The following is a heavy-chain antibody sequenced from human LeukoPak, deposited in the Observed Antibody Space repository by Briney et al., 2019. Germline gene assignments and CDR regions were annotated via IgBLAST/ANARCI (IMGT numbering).Heavy chain of an antibody. CDR2: MNPNSGNT. V-gene: IGHV1-8*01. J-gene: IGHJ6*02. CDR3: ARGSSRRVRGVTKNGRYYGMDV. Sequence: GASVKVSCKASGYTFTSYDINWVRQATGQGLEWMGWMNPNSGNTGYAQKFQGRVTMTRNTSISTAYMELSSLRSEDTAVYYCARGSSRRVRGVTKNGRYYGMDVWGQGTTVTVSS. D-gene: IGHD3-10*01. CDR1: GYTFTSYD.